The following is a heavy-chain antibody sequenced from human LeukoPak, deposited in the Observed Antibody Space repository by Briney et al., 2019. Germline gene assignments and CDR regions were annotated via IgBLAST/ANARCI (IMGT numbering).Heavy chain of an antibody. CDR3: ARDHRYAFDN. V-gene: IGHV3-48*01. CDR2: IGISSGNT. Sequence: GGSLRLSCAASGFNFIDYSMNWVPQAPGKGLEWISYIGISSGNTKHADSVKGRFTISRDKARNSLYLQMNSLRVEDTAVYYCARDHRYAFDNWGHGTLVTVSS. CDR1: GFNFIDYS. D-gene: IGHD5-12*01. J-gene: IGHJ4*01.